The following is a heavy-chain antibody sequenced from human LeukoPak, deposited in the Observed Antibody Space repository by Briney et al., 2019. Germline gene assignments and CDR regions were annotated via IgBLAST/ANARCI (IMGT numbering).Heavy chain of an antibody. CDR1: GYTFTGYY. CDR3: AIDMAYYDFWSGYSEVHYFDY. Sequence: ASVKVSCKASGYTFTGYYMHWVRQAPGQGLEWLGWINPNSGGTNYAQKFQGKVTMTRDTSISTAYMELSRLRSDESAVYYCAIDMAYYDFWSGYSEVHYFDYWGQGTLVTVSS. CDR2: INPNSGGT. V-gene: IGHV1-2*02. D-gene: IGHD3-3*01. J-gene: IGHJ4*02.